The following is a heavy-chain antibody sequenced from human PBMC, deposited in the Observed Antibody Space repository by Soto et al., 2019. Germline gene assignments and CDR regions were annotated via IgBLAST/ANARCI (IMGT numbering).Heavy chain of an antibody. J-gene: IGHJ6*02. CDR3: ARVSGSGWSSYYYYGMDV. V-gene: IGHV3-74*01. CDR2: INSDGSST. CDR1: GFTFSSYW. Sequence: GGSLRLSCAASGFTFSSYWMHWVRQAPGKGLVWVSRINSDGSSTSYADSVKGRFTISRDNAKNTLYLQMNSLRAEDTAVYYCARVSGSGWSSYYYYGMDVWGQGTTVTVSS. D-gene: IGHD6-19*01.